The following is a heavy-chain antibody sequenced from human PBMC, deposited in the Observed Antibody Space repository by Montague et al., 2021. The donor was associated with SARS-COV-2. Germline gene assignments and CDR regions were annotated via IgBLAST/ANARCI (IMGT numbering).Heavy chain of an antibody. CDR2: IYYTGST. CDR3: ARAIGAPENLFDH. CDR1: GGSIRYYF. D-gene: IGHD3-16*01. Sequence: SETLSLTCTVSGGSIRYYFWSWIRQPPGKGLEWIGYIYYTGSTNYNPSLNSRVTMSISMSESQFTLNLNSVTAADTAVYYFARAIGAPENLFDHWGQGTLDTVSS. V-gene: IGHV4-59*12. J-gene: IGHJ5*02.